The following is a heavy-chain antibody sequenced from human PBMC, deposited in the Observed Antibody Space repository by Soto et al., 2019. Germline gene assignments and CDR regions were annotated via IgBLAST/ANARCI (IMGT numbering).Heavy chain of an antibody. CDR2: ISYDWSTE. CDR1: GFIFSGYA. D-gene: IGHD3-3*01. Sequence: GGSLRLSCAASGFIFSGYAMHWVRRAPGKGLDWVAVISYDWSTEYYAESVRGRFTISRDNSKNTLYLQMNSLRPEDTAVYYCAKENVLFAMDLWGQGSTVTVSS. V-gene: IGHV3-30-3*01. J-gene: IGHJ6*02. CDR3: AKENVLFAMDL.